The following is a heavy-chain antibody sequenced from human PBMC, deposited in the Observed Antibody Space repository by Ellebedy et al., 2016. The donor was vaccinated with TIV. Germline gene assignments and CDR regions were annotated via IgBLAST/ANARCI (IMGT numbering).Heavy chain of an antibody. D-gene: IGHD4-11*01. Sequence: GESLKISCAASGFTFSSYGMHWVRQAPGKGLEWVALIWFDGISKYNVDSVKGRFTISRDNSKNTLYLQMNSLRAEDTAVYYCASDSNLKALEYWGQGTLVTVSS. J-gene: IGHJ4*02. CDR3: ASDSNLKALEY. V-gene: IGHV3-33*01. CDR1: GFTFSSYG. CDR2: IWFDGISK.